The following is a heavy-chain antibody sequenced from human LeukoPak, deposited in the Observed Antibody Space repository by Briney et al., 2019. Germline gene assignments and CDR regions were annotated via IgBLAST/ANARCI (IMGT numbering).Heavy chain of an antibody. CDR1: GGSISSSSYY. CDR2: VYYRGNT. Sequence: RTSETLSLTCAVSGGSISSSSYYWGWIRQPPGKGLEWIGSVYYRGNTYYNPSLKSRVTTSVDTSKNQFSLKVSSMTAADTAVYYCARGTGGGRYNWFDPWGQGTLVTVSS. J-gene: IGHJ5*02. CDR3: ARGTGGGRYNWFDP. D-gene: IGHD1-14*01. V-gene: IGHV4-39*07.